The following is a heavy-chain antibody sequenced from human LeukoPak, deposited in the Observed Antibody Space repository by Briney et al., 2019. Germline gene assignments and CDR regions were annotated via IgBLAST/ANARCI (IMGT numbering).Heavy chain of an antibody. Sequence: PSETLSLTCTVSGGSISSHYWGWIRQPPGKGLEWIGYIYYSGSTNYNPSLKSRVTISVDTSKNQFSLKLSSVTAADTAVYYCARVAYCGGDCSSAYFDYWGQGTLVTVSS. J-gene: IGHJ4*02. CDR2: IYYSGST. D-gene: IGHD2-21*02. CDR3: ARVAYCGGDCSSAYFDY. CDR1: GGSISSHY. V-gene: IGHV4-59*11.